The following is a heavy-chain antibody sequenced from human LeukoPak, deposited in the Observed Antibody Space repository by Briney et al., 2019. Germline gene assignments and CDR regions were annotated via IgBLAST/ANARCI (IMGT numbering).Heavy chain of an antibody. Sequence: PSETLSLTCTVSGGSISSNYWSWIRQPPGKGLEWIGYIYYSGSTNYNPSLKSRVTISVDTSKNQFPLKLSSVTAADTAVYYCARHKEGYGLDVWGQGTTVTVSS. CDR3: ARHKEGYGLDV. CDR1: GGSISSNY. J-gene: IGHJ6*02. V-gene: IGHV4-59*08. CDR2: IYYSGST.